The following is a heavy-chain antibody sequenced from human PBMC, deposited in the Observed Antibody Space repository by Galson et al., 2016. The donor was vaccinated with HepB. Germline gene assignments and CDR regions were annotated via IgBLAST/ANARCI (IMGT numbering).Heavy chain of an antibody. Sequence: SLRLSCAASGFTFTDYYMTWVRQAPGTGLQWVAYISYSGDATYYADSVNGRFTISRDNARNALFLQMDTLTVEDTAVYYCARDHVVPGLIFDYWGQGTLVTVSS. V-gene: IGHV3-11*04. D-gene: IGHD6-19*01. CDR1: GFTFTDYY. CDR2: ISYSGDAT. CDR3: ARDHVVPGLIFDY. J-gene: IGHJ4*02.